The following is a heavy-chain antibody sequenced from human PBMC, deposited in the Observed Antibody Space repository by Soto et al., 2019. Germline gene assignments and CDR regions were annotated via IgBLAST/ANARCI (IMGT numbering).Heavy chain of an antibody. CDR2: ISAYNGNT. V-gene: IGHV1-18*01. Sequence: GASVKVSCKASGDIFTSYGISWVRQAPGQGLEWMGWISAYNGNTNYAQKFQGRVTMTTDTSTSTAYMELRSLRSDDTAVYYRARDQEGITMIVGGTWGQGTLVTVSS. D-gene: IGHD3-22*01. CDR1: GDIFTSYG. J-gene: IGHJ5*02. CDR3: ARDQEGITMIVGGT.